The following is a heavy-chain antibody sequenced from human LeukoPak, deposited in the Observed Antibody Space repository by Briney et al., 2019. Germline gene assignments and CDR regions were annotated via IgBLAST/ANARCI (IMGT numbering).Heavy chain of an antibody. V-gene: IGHV4-4*09. D-gene: IGHD7-27*01. CDR2: IYTSGST. CDR1: GGSISSYY. Sequence: SETLPLTCTVSGGSISSYYWSWIRQPPGKGLEWIGYIYTSGSTNYNPSLKSRVTISVDTSKNQFSLKLSSVTAADTAVYYCARQALAGDLDYWGQGTLVTVSS. J-gene: IGHJ4*02. CDR3: ARQALAGDLDY.